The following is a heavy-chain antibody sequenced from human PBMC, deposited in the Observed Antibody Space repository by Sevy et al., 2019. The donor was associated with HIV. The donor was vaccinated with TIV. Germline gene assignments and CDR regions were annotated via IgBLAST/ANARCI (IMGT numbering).Heavy chain of an antibody. V-gene: IGHV3-13*01. Sequence: GGSLRLSCAASGVTFITYDMHWVRHVTGKGLEWVSGVGLAGDTFYPGSVEGRVTISRENAKNSLYLQMNNLRAGDTAVYYCTRSGGYSDYGMDVWGQGTTVTVSS. CDR2: VGLAGDT. CDR3: TRSGGYSDYGMDV. CDR1: GVTFITYD. D-gene: IGHD5-12*01. J-gene: IGHJ6*02.